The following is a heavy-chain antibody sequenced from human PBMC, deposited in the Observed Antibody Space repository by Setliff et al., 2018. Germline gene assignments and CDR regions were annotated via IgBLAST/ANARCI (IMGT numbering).Heavy chain of an antibody. Sequence: GGSLRLSCAASRFTFRGFAMHWVRQAPGKGLEWVAFIRHDESDIYYTNSVKGRFTVSRDNSKNTLYLQMNILRPEDTALYYCVRDSSADYYDNDYFKYWGQGALVTVSS. CDR3: VRDSSADYYDNDYFKY. CDR1: RFTFRGFA. D-gene: IGHD2-21*02. CDR2: IRHDESDI. V-gene: IGHV3-30*02. J-gene: IGHJ1*01.